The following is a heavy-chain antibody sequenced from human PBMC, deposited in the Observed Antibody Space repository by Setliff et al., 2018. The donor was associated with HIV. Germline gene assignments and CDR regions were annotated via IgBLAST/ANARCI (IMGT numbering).Heavy chain of an antibody. CDR3: ARGQSQGYAYSGSYGAFDI. CDR2: IYTGSNSI. D-gene: IGHD1-26*01. CDR1: GFRFSNYA. Sequence: PGGSLRLSCTASGFRFSNYAMTWVRQAPGKGLEWIAYIYTGSNSIYYGDSVKGRFTISRDNVRNSLYLQMNSLRAEDTALYYCARGQSQGYAYSGSYGAFDIWGQGTMVTVSS. J-gene: IGHJ3*02. V-gene: IGHV3-48*01.